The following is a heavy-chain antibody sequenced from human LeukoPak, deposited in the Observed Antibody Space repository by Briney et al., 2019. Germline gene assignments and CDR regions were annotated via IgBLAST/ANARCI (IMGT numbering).Heavy chain of an antibody. CDR3: ARRFDS. CDR1: GFSFTAYS. CDR2: IGPGGDI. V-gene: IGHV3-48*01. J-gene: IGHJ4*02. Sequence: PGGSLRLSCAASGFSFTAYSMNCVRQAPGRGLEWISYIGPGGDIYYADSVTGRFTVSRDIAKNSLYLQMNGLRVEDTAVYYCARRFDSWGQGTLVTVSS.